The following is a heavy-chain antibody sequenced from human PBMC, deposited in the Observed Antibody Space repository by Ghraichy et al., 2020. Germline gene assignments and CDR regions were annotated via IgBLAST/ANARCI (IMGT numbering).Heavy chain of an antibody. CDR3: ASQVRGRPGY. CDR1: GFSVSNSY. J-gene: IGHJ4*02. V-gene: IGHV3-53*01. D-gene: IGHD6-6*01. CDR2: MYSDGNT. Sequence: GVLRLSCAASGFSVSNSYMSWVRQAPGKGLEWVSVMYSDGNTYYADSVKGRFTVSRDNSKNTFYLQMNSLTAEDAAVYYCASQVRGRPGYWGQGTLVTVSS.